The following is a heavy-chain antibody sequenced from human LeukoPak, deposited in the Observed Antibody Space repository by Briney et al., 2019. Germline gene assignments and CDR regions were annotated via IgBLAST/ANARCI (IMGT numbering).Heavy chain of an antibody. D-gene: IGHD3-22*01. Sequence: GGSLRLSCAASGFTFSSYAMSWVRQAPGKGLEWVSAISGSGGSTYYADSVKGRFTISRDNSKNTLYLQMNSLRAEDTAVYYCANRDFYDSSGYYPPSFFDYWGQGTLVTVSS. J-gene: IGHJ4*02. CDR3: ANRDFYDSSGYYPPSFFDY. CDR2: ISGSGGST. CDR1: GFTFSSYA. V-gene: IGHV3-23*01.